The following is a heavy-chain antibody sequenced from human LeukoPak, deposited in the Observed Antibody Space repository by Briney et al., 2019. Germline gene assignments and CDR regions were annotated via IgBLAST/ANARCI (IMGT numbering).Heavy chain of an antibody. CDR2: IYHSGST. D-gene: IGHD6-19*01. V-gene: IGHV4-38-2*02. CDR1: GYSISSGYY. Sequence: SETLSLTRTVSGYSISSGYYWGWIRQPPGKGLEWIGSIYHSGSTYYNPSLKSRVTISVDTSKNQFSLKLSSVTAADTAVYYCAGTRGSSGWYFAQPVDYWGQGTLVTVSS. CDR3: AGTRGSSGWYFAQPVDY. J-gene: IGHJ4*02.